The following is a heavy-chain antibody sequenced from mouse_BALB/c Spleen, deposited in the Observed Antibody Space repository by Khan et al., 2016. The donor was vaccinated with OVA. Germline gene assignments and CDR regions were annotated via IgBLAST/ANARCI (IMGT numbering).Heavy chain of an antibody. D-gene: IGHD1-1*01. CDR1: GYSITSNYA. J-gene: IGHJ4*01. CDR2: ISYSGTT. V-gene: IGHV3-2*02. CDR3: ARGNYYGYAMDY. Sequence: EVQLQESGPGLVKPSQSLSLTCTVTGYSITSNYAWNWLRQLPGNKLEWMGYISYSGTTSYNPSLKSRISITRDTSKNQFFLQMNSVTTEDAATYYCARGNYYGYAMDYWGQGTSVTVSS.